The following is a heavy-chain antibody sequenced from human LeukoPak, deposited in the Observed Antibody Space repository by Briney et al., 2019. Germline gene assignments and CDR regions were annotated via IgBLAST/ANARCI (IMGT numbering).Heavy chain of an antibody. J-gene: IGHJ4*02. CDR2: ITPNGGST. CDR1: GFTFSSFA. V-gene: IGHV3-64*01. Sequence: GGSLRLSCAASGFTFSSFAMHWVRQAPGKGLEYVSAITPNGGSTYYANSVKGRFTISRDDSKNTLYLQMGSLKVEDMAVYYCARALGAAAGPFFDFWGQGALVTVSS. CDR3: ARALGAAAGPFFDF. D-gene: IGHD6-13*01.